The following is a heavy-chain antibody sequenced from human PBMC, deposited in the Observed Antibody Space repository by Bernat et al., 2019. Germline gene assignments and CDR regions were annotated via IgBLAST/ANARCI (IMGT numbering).Heavy chain of an antibody. J-gene: IGHJ4*02. D-gene: IGHD3-9*01. V-gene: IGHV3-21*02. Sequence: VQLVESGGGVVQPGRSLRLSCAASGFTFSSYGMNWVRQAPGKGLEWVSSISSSSSYIYYADSVKGRFTISRDNAKNSLYLQMNSLRAEDTAVYYCARDQSLNDYWGQGTLVTVSS. CDR1: GFTFSSYG. CDR2: ISSSSSYI. CDR3: ARDQSLNDY.